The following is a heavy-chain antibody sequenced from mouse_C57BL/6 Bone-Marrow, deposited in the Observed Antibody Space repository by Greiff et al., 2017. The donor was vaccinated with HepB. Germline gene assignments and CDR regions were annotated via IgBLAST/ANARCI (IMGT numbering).Heavy chain of an antibody. CDR3: ARRGSSYVRVWFAY. CDR2: INPSSGYT. V-gene: IGHV1-7*01. J-gene: IGHJ3*01. Sequence: QQSCKASGYTFTSYWMHWVKQRPGQGLEWIGYINPSSGYTKYNQKFKDKATLTADKSSSTAYMQLSSLTYEDSAVYYCARRGSSYVRVWFAYWGQGTLVTVSA. CDR1: GYTFTSYW. D-gene: IGHD1-1*01.